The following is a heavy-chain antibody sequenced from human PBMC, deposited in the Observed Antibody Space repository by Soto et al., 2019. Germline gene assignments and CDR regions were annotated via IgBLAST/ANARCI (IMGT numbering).Heavy chain of an antibody. CDR3: AKSRYSDSSGYFYDF. J-gene: IGHJ4*02. D-gene: IGHD3-22*01. V-gene: IGHV3-23*01. CDR2: IGGRATSA. Sequence: EVQLLESGGGLVQPGGSLRLSCAASGFTFSNYAMSWVRQAPGKGLEWVSGIGGRATSAYYADSVKGRFAISRDNSYNTLFLPLNGLRAEDTAVYYCAKSRYSDSSGYFYDFWGQGTLVSVSS. CDR1: GFTFSNYA.